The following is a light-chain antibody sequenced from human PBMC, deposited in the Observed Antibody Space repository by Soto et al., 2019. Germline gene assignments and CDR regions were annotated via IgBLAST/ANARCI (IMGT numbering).Light chain of an antibody. CDR2: VAS. CDR1: QDIRMD. V-gene: IGKV1-6*01. J-gene: IGKJ1*01. Sequence: AIELTQSPSSLAASVGDRVTITCRASQDIRMDLGCFQHKPGRAPKLLFYVASTLQSADAPRISGSGSGTDFTLTISSLQPEDFATYFCLQDYSYPLTFGLGTKVEVK. CDR3: LQDYSYPLT.